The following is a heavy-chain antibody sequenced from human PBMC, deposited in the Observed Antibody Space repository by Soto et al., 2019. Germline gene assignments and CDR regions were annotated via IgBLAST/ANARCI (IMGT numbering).Heavy chain of an antibody. D-gene: IGHD3-10*01. CDR1: GGSVSSGSYY. CDR2: IYHSGNT. CDR3: ASTMLRGVHYYYYGMDV. V-gene: IGHV4-61*01. Sequence: QVQLQESGAGLVKPSETLSLTCIVSGGSVSSGSYYWSWIRQPPGKGLEWIGYIYHSGNTNYNPSLKSRLSISLDTSQNQFSLKLSSVTAADTAVYYCASTMLRGVHYYYYGMDVWGQGTTVTVSS. J-gene: IGHJ6*02.